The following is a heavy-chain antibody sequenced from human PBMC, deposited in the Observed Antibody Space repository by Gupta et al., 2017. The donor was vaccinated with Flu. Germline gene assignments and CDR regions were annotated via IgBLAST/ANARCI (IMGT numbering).Heavy chain of an antibody. J-gene: IGHJ4*02. CDR1: GFTFSDHD. CDR2: ISSSGVL. V-gene: IGHV3-48*03. CDR3: ARGHWDS. Sequence: EVQLVESGGGLVQPGGSLRLSCAASGFTFSDHDVSWVRQAPGKALEWVSFISSSGVLYYTDSVKGRFTISRDNAKNSVYLQMDSLRAEDTVFYYCARGHWDSWGQGTLVTVSS.